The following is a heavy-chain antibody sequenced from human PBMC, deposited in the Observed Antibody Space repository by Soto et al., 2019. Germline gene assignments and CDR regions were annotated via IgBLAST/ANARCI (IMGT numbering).Heavy chain of an antibody. Sequence: GGALRLSCAASGFSFSSYAMTWVRQAPGKGPEWVSGLSDSGYTTYYTDSVKGRFTISRDNSKNTLYLQMNRLRAEDTAVYYCANVEFCHTPTSCPFDYWGQGTLVNVSS. D-gene: IGHD2-15*01. CDR1: GFSFSSYA. J-gene: IGHJ4*02. CDR2: LSDSGYTT. V-gene: IGHV3-23*01. CDR3: ANVEFCHTPTSCPFDY.